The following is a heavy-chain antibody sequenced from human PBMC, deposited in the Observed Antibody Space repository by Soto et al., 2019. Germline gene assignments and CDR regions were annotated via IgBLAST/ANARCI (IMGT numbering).Heavy chain of an antibody. Sequence: QVQLVQSGAEVKKPGASVKVSCKASGYTFTSYYMHWVRQAPGQGLEWMGIINPSGGSTSYAQKFQGRVTMTRDTSTSTVYMELSSLRSEDTAVYYCARDWIVVVPAATYSAAFDIWGQGTMVTVSS. CDR2: INPSGGST. D-gene: IGHD2-2*01. V-gene: IGHV1-46*03. J-gene: IGHJ3*02. CDR3: ARDWIVVVPAATYSAAFDI. CDR1: GYTFTSYY.